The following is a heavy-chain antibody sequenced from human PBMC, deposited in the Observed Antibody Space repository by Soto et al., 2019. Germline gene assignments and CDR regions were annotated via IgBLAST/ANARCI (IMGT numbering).Heavy chain of an antibody. V-gene: IGHV4-30-2*01. CDR1: GGSISSGGYS. D-gene: IGHD3-10*01. J-gene: IGHJ4*02. CDR3: ARENNVLPGGYFDY. CDR2: IYHSGST. Sequence: QLQLQESGSGLVKPSQTLSLTCAVSGGSISSGGYSWSWIRQPPGKGLEWIGYIYHSGSTYYNPSLKSRVTISVDRSKNQFHLKLSSVTGAVTAVYYCARENNVLPGGYFDYWGQGTLVTVSS.